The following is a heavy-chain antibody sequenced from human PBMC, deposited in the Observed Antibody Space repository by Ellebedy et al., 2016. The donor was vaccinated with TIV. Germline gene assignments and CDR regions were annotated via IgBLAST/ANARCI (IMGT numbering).Heavy chain of an antibody. CDR2: INPKTGDI. CDR1: GYIFTDHR. V-gene: IGHV1-2*02. Sequence: AASVKVSCKASGYIFTDHRVDWVRQAPGQGLEWMGWINPKTGDIHYVQRFQGRVTMTRDTSITTVYMEVDRLTSDDTAVYYCARDRMGSYEYWGQGTRVTVSS. D-gene: IGHD3-10*01. CDR3: ARDRMGSYEY. J-gene: IGHJ4*02.